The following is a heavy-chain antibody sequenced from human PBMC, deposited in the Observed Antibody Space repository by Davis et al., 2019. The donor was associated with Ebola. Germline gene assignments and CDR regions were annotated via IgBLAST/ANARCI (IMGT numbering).Heavy chain of an antibody. CDR3: ARDKRWYSGSYYFDY. J-gene: IGHJ4*02. V-gene: IGHV3-66*01. CDR1: GFTVSSNY. CDR2: IYSGGST. D-gene: IGHD1-26*01. Sequence: PGGSLRLSCAASGFTVSSNYMSWVRQAPGKGLEWVSVIYSGGSTYYADSVKGRFTISRHNSKNTLYLQMNSLRAEDTAVYYCARDKRWYSGSYYFDYWGQGTLVTVSS.